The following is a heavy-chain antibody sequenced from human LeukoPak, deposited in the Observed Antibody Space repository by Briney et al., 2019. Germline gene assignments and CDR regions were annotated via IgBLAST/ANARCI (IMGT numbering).Heavy chain of an antibody. J-gene: IGHJ4*02. D-gene: IGHD3-3*01. CDR1: GYTFTSYY. V-gene: IGHV1-46*01. Sequence: SVKVSCKASGYTFTSYYMHWVRQAPGQGLEWMGIINPSGGSTSYAQKFQGRVTITTDESTSTAYMELSSLRSEDTAVYYCARGTIRFLEWLPKYFDYWGQGTLVTVSS. CDR3: ARGTIRFLEWLPKYFDY. CDR2: INPSGGST.